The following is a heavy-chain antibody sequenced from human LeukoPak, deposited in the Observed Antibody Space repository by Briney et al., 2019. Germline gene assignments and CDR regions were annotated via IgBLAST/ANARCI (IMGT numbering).Heavy chain of an antibody. CDR3: AKDYAAVGDDAFDI. CDR1: GFTFSSYS. D-gene: IGHD6-19*01. J-gene: IGHJ3*02. CDR2: ISWNSGSI. Sequence: GGSLRLSCAASGFTFSSYSMNWVRQAPGKGLEWVSGISWNSGSIGYADSVKGRFTISRDNAKNSLYLQMNSLRAEDTALYYCAKDYAAVGDDAFDIWGQGTMVTVSS. V-gene: IGHV3-9*01.